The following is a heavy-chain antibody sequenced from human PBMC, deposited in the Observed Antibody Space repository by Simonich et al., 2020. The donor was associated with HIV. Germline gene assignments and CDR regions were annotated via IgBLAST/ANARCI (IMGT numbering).Heavy chain of an antibody. Sequence: QVELQQWGAGLLKPSETLSLNCAVYGGSFSGYYWSWIRQSPGKGLEWIGEINHSGNINYNPSLKSRVTVSVDTSKNEFSLNLNSVTAADTAVYYCARRSGYDLDYWGQGTLVTVSS. CDR1: GGSFSGYY. D-gene: IGHD5-12*01. CDR2: INHSGNI. V-gene: IGHV4-34*02. J-gene: IGHJ4*02. CDR3: ARRSGYDLDY.